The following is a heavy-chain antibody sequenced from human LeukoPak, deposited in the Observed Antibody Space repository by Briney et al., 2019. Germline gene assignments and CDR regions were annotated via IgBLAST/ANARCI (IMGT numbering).Heavy chain of an antibody. CDR3: ARSVGIAVAEDAFDI. CDR2: IYYSGST. D-gene: IGHD6-19*01. Sequence: SSETLSLTCTVSGGSISSFDWSWIRQSPGKGLEWIGFIYYSGSTSYNPSLKSRVTISVDTSKNQFSLKLSSVTAADTAVYYCARSVGIAVAEDAFDIWGQGTTVTVSS. J-gene: IGHJ3*02. CDR1: GGSISSFD. V-gene: IGHV4-59*08.